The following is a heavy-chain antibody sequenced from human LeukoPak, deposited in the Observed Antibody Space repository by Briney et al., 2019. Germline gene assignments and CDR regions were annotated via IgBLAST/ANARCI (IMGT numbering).Heavy chain of an antibody. CDR1: GFTFSSYS. CDR2: ISGSGTTR. Sequence: GGSLRLSCAASGFTFSSYSMNWVRQAPGKGLEWVSYISGSGTTRYYADSVKGRFTISRDNAKNSLYLQMNSLRAEDMAVYYCARDPVHYDSSGYLDYWGQGTLVTVSS. V-gene: IGHV3-48*04. D-gene: IGHD3-22*01. CDR3: ARDPVHYDSSGYLDY. J-gene: IGHJ4*02.